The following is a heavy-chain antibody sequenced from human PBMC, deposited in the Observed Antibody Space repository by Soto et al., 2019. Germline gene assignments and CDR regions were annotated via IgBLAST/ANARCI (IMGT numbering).Heavy chain of an antibody. CDR1: EFTFSSYG. V-gene: IGHV3-30*18. J-gene: IGHJ6*01. Sequence: PGGSLRLSCAASEFTFSSYGMPWVRQAPGRGLDWVAVISYDGSNKYYADSVKGRFTISRDNSKNTLYLQMKSLRAEDTAVYYCAKGFYYYDSSGYYGMDVWGQGTPVTVSS. D-gene: IGHD3-22*01. CDR3: AKGFYYYDSSGYYGMDV. CDR2: ISYDGSNK.